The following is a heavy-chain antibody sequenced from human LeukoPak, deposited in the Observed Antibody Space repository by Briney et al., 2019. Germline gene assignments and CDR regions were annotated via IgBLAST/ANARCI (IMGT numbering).Heavy chain of an antibody. Sequence: SETLSLTCTVSGGSISSYYWSWIRQPPGKGLEWIGYIYYSGSTNYNPSLKSRVTISVDTSKNQFSLKLSSVTAADTAVYYCARVVFGSGGRFWFDPWGQGTLVTVSS. CDR3: ARVVFGSGGRFWFDP. CDR1: GGSISSYY. D-gene: IGHD3-3*01. V-gene: IGHV4-59*01. J-gene: IGHJ5*02. CDR2: IYYSGST.